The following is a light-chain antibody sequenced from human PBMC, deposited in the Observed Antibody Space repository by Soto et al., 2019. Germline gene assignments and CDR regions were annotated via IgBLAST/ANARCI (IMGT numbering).Light chain of an antibody. CDR2: LGS. V-gene: IGKV2-28*01. Sequence: DIVMTQSPLSLPVTPGEPASISCRSSQSLLHSNGYNYLDWYLQKPGQSPQLLIYLGSNRASGVPDRFSASGSGTDFTLNISRVEAEDVGVYYCMQALQTPITFGQGTRLEIK. CDR3: MQALQTPIT. J-gene: IGKJ5*01. CDR1: QSLLHSNGYNY.